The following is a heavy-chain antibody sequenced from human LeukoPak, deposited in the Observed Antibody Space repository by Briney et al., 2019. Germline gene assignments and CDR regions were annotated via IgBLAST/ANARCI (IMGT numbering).Heavy chain of an antibody. CDR3: ARDLDPYCSGGSCYSVFGY. CDR2: IWYDGSNK. J-gene: IGHJ4*02. V-gene: IGHV3-33*01. Sequence: GGSLRLSCAASGFTFSSYGMDWVRQAPGKGLEWVAVIWYDGSNKYYADSVKGRFTISRDNSKNTLYLQMNSLRAEDTAVYYCARDLDPYCSGGSCYSVFGYWGQGTLVTVSS. CDR1: GFTFSSYG. D-gene: IGHD2-15*01.